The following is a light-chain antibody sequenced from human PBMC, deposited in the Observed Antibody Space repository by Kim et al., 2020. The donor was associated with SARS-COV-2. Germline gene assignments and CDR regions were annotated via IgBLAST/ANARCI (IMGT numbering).Light chain of an antibody. CDR1: TSNIGDNY. V-gene: IGLV1-51*01. CDR3: ATWDSSLVTMI. J-gene: IGLJ2*01. CDR2: DND. Sequence: GQKVTISCSGSTSNIGDNYVSWYKQLPGTAPKLLIYDNDDRPSGIPDRFSGSKSGTSATLDITGLQTGDEADYYCATWDSSLVTMIFGGGTQLTVL.